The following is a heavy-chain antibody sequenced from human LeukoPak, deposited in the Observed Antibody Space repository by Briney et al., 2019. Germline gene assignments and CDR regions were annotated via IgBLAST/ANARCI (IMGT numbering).Heavy chain of an antibody. D-gene: IGHD3-9*01. CDR2: ISSGSSTI. CDR3: ARETRDYDLLTGSTSAFDY. V-gene: IGHV3-48*04. J-gene: IGHJ4*02. CDR1: GFTVSSNY. Sequence: GGSLRLSCAASGFTVSSNYMSWVRQAPGKGLEWVSYISSGSSTIYYADSVKGRFTISRDNARNSLYLQMNSLRAEDTAVYYCARETRDYDLLTGSTSAFDYWGQGTLVTVSS.